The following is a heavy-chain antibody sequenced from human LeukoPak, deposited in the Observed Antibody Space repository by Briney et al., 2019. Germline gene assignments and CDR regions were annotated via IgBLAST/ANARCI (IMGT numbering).Heavy chain of an antibody. J-gene: IGHJ4*02. D-gene: IGHD3-22*01. CDR1: GGSFSSYY. V-gene: IGHV4-59*01. Sequence: SETLSLTCAVYGGSFSSYYWSWIRQPPGKGLEWIGYIYYSGSTNYNPSLKSRVTISVDTSKNQFSLKLSSVTAADTAVYYCAREVYYDSSGYYVDYWGQGTLVTVSS. CDR2: IYYSGST. CDR3: AREVYYDSSGYYVDY.